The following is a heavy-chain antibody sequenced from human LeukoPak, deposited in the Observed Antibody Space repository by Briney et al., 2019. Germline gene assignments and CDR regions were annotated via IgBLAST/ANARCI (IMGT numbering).Heavy chain of an antibody. V-gene: IGHV1-2*02. D-gene: IGHD2-2*01. CDR2: INPNSGGT. Sequence: GASVKVSCKASGYTFSGYYMNWVRQAPGQGLEWMGWINPNSGGTNYAQKFQGRVTMTRDTSISTVYMELSSLRSEDTAVYYCARTRTSPSXXEYXXXGTXVTVSS. CDR3: ARTRTSPSXXEY. J-gene: IGHJ4*02. CDR1: GYTFSGYY.